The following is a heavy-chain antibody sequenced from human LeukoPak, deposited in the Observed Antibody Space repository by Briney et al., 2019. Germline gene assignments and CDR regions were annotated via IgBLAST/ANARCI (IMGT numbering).Heavy chain of an antibody. CDR3: AREASGNYYVFDS. V-gene: IGHV3-11*04. Sequence: PGGSLRLSCGASGFSFSNYFISWIRQAPGKGLEWVSYITNSGRSTNYADAVKGRFTISRDNTKKPVYLEMTDLRPEDTAVYYCAREASGNYYVFDSWGQGTRVTVSS. J-gene: IGHJ4*02. CDR2: ITNSGRST. CDR1: GFSFSNYF. D-gene: IGHD1-26*01.